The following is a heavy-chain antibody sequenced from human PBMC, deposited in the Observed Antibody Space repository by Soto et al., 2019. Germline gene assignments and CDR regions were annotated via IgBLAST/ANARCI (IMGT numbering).Heavy chain of an antibody. Sequence: PSETLSLTCTVSGGSISSGGYYWSWIRQHPGKGLEWIGYIYYSGSTYYNPSLKSRVTISVDTSKNQFSLKLSSVTAADTAVYYCARVVFLVRGDYWFDPWGQGTLVTVS. J-gene: IGHJ5*02. CDR3: ARVVFLVRGDYWFDP. CDR1: GGSISSGGYY. D-gene: IGHD3-10*01. V-gene: IGHV4-31*03. CDR2: IYYSGST.